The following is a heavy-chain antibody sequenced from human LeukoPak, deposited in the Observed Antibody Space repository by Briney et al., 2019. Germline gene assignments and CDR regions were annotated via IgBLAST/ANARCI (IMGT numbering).Heavy chain of an antibody. CDR2: IIPIFGTA. Sequence: GASVKVSCKASGGTFSSYAISWVRQAPGQGLEWMGGIIPIFGTANYAQKFQGRVTITADESTSTAYMELSSLRSEDTAVYYCASQEGYDFWSGYYRPYYYGMDVWGQGTTVTVSS. V-gene: IGHV1-69*13. J-gene: IGHJ6*02. CDR3: ASQEGYDFWSGYYRPYYYGMDV. D-gene: IGHD3-3*01. CDR1: GGTFSSYA.